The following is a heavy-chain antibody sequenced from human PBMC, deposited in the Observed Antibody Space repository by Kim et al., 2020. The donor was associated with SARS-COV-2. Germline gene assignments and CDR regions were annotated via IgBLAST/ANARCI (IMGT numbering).Heavy chain of an antibody. CDR2: IYSGGST. V-gene: IGHV3-53*01. J-gene: IGHJ6*02. D-gene: IGHD3-22*01. CDR3: ARDWGLYYYDSSSLV. Sequence: GGSLRLSCAASGFTVSSNYMSWVRQAPGKGLEWVSIIYSGGSTYYADSVKGRFTISRDNSKNTLYLQMNSLRAEDTAVYYCARDWGLYYYDSSSLVWGQGTTVTVSS. CDR1: GFTVSSNY.